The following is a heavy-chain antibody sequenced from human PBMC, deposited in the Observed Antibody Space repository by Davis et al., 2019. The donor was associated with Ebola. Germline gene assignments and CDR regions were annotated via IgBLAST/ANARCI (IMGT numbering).Heavy chain of an antibody. D-gene: IGHD1-1*01. Sequence: MPSETLSLTCGVYGGSFSDYFWSWIRQSPGKGLEWIGKVSHGGVSDYNPSLMSRVTISVDTSKNQFSLNMNPVTAADTAVYYCARTMKTSISESGLGYTYFDHWSQGILVTVSS. CDR3: ARTMKTSISESGLGYTYFDH. CDR1: GGSFSDYF. J-gene: IGHJ5*02. CDR2: VSHGGVS. V-gene: IGHV4-34*01.